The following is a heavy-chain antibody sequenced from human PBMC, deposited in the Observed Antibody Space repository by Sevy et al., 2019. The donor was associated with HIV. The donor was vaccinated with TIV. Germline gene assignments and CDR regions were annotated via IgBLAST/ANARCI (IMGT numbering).Heavy chain of an antibody. V-gene: IGHV3-48*03. CDR1: GFTFNTYE. Sequence: GGSLRLSSVASGFTFNTYEMSWVRQAPGKGLEWVSFITSSGNAIYYADSVRGRFTISRDNAKNSLYLQMRGLRADDTAVYYCASGGEHETDNWFDPWGRGTLVTVSS. CDR3: ASGGEHETDNWFDP. J-gene: IGHJ5*02. D-gene: IGHD2-15*01. CDR2: ITSSGNAI.